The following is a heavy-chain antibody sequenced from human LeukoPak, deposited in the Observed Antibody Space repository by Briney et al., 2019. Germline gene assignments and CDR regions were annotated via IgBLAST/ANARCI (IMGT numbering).Heavy chain of an antibody. D-gene: IGHD3-22*01. CDR2: ISVSGYT. CDR1: GGSISSYY. J-gene: IGHJ4*02. Sequence: PSETLSLTCTVSGGSISSYYWNWIRQPAGKGLEWIGRISVSGYTNYKSSLKNRVTMSVDTSKNQFSLELSSVTAADTAVYYCARGYSSGYYTGPLDYWGQGTLVTVSS. CDR3: ARGYSSGYYTGPLDY. V-gene: IGHV4-4*07.